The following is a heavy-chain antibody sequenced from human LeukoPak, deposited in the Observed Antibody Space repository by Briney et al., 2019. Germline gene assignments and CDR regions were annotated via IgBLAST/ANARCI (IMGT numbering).Heavy chain of an antibody. Sequence: GGSLRLSCAASGFTFSTYNMDWVRQAPGKGLEWVSYISSSSSTIYYADSVKGRFTISRDNAKNSLYLQMNSLRAEDAAVYYCARGVYYYDIDYWGQGTLVTVSS. J-gene: IGHJ4*02. D-gene: IGHD3-22*01. CDR2: ISSSSSTI. V-gene: IGHV3-48*01. CDR1: GFTFSTYN. CDR3: ARGVYYYDIDY.